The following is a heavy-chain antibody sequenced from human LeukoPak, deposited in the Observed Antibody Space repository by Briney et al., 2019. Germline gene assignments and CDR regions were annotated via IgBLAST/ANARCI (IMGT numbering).Heavy chain of an antibody. D-gene: IGHD7-27*01. V-gene: IGHV3-9*01. Sequence: PGGSLRLSCAVSGFTFDDYAMHWVRQAPGKGLEWVSGISWNSGSIGYADSVKGRFTISRDNAKNSLYLQMNSLRAEDTALYYCAKDTGHAIDYWGQGTLVTVSS. J-gene: IGHJ4*02. CDR2: ISWNSGSI. CDR3: AKDTGHAIDY. CDR1: GFTFDDYA.